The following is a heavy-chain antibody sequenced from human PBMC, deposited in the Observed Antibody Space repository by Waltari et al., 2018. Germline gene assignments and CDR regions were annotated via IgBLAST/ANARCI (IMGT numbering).Heavy chain of an antibody. Sequence: QLQLQESGPGLVKPSETLSLTCTVSGGSISSSSYYWGWIRQPSGKGREWIGSIYYSGSTYYNPSLKSRVTISVDTSKNQFSLKLSSVTAADTAVYYCARHEERLLQYYMDVWGKGTTVTVSS. CDR3: ARHEERLLQYYMDV. CDR1: GGSISSSSYY. J-gene: IGHJ6*03. CDR2: IYYSGST. V-gene: IGHV4-39*01. D-gene: IGHD2-15*01.